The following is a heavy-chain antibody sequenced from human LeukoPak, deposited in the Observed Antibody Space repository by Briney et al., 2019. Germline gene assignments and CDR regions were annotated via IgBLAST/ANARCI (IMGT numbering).Heavy chain of an antibody. CDR2: ISYDGSNK. Sequence: RSLRLSCAASGFTFSSYGMHWVRQAPGKGLEWVAVISYDGSNKYYADSVKGRFTISRDNAKNSLYLQMSSLRAEDTAVYYCARDSKGHGDYGGVDYWGQGTLVTVSS. J-gene: IGHJ4*02. CDR1: GFTFSSYG. D-gene: IGHD4-17*01. V-gene: IGHV3-30*03. CDR3: ARDSKGHGDYGGVDY.